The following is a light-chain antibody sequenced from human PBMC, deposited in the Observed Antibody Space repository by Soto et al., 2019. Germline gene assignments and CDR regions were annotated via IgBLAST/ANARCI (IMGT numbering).Light chain of an antibody. V-gene: IGKV3-20*01. Sequence: EIVLTQSPGTLSLSPGERATLSCRASQSVSSSYLAWYQQKPGQAPRLLIYGASSRATGIPDRFSGSGSGTDFTLTISRLEPEDFAVYYCQQYGTFFGPGTQVDIK. CDR1: QSVSSSY. CDR2: GAS. J-gene: IGKJ3*01. CDR3: QQYGTF.